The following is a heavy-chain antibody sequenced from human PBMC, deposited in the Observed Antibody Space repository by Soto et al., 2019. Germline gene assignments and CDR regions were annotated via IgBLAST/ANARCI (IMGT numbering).Heavy chain of an antibody. CDR1: GGSFSGYY. CDR3: ARTEEMATIGFDY. J-gene: IGHJ4*02. CDR2: INHSGST. V-gene: IGHV4-34*01. D-gene: IGHD5-12*01. Sequence: QVQLQQWGAGLLKPSETLSLTCAVYGGSFSGYYWSWIRQPPGKGLEWIGEINHSGSTNYNPSLKRRVTISVDTSKNQFSLKLSSVTAADTAVYYCARTEEMATIGFDYWGQGTLVTVSS.